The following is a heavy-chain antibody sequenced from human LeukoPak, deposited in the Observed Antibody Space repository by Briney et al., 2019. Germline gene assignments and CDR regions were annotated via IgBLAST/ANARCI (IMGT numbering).Heavy chain of an antibody. CDR3: AKGRDRGYSYGYSDY. D-gene: IGHD5-18*01. J-gene: IGHJ4*02. Sequence: GGSLRLSCAASGFTFSSYGMHWVRQAPGKGLEWVAVISYDGSNKYYADSVKGRFTISRDNSKNTLYLQMNSLRAEDTAVYYCAKGRDRGYSYGYSDYWGQGTLVTVSS. CDR1: GFTFSSYG. V-gene: IGHV3-30*18. CDR2: ISYDGSNK.